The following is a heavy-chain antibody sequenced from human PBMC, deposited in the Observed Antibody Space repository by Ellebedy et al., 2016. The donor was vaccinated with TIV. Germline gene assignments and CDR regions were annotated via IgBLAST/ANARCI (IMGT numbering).Heavy chain of an antibody. CDR1: GFSFRSYW. Sequence: GGSLRLSCAASGFSFRSYWMSWVRQAPGKGLEWVANIKQDGSEKYYVDSVKGRFTISRDNAKNSLYLQMNSLRAEDTAVYYCATDGSYGDYLSPTHAFEIWGQGTKVTVSS. J-gene: IGHJ3*02. CDR3: ATDGSYGDYLSPTHAFEI. D-gene: IGHD4-17*01. V-gene: IGHV3-7*01. CDR2: IKQDGSEK.